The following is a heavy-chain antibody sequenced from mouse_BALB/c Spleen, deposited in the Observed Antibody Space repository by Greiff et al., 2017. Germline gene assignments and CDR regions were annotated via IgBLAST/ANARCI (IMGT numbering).Heavy chain of an antibody. D-gene: IGHD2-1*01. J-gene: IGHJ4*01. Sequence: QVQLQQSGAELAKPGASVKLSCKASGYTFTSYWMHWVNQRPGQGLEWIGYINPSTGYTEYNQKFKDKATLTADKSSSTAYMHLSSLTSEDSAVYYGARDYGNSYYYAMDYWGQGTSVTVSS. CDR2: INPSTGYT. CDR1: GYTFTSYW. V-gene: IGHV1-7*01. CDR3: ARDYGNSYYYAMDY.